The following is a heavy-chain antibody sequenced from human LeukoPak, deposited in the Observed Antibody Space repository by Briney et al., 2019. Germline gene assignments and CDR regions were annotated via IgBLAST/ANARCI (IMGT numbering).Heavy chain of an antibody. D-gene: IGHD3-22*01. CDR3: VRGYYAGRGHHFEY. V-gene: IGHV3-30*02. Sequence: GGSLRLPCAASGFTFSSYGMHWVRQAPGKGLEWVAFIRYDGSNKYYADSVKGRFTISRDNSRNTLYLQMSSLRAEDTAVYYCVRGYYAGRGHHFEYWGQGTLVTVSS. CDR2: IRYDGSNK. CDR1: GFTFSSYG. J-gene: IGHJ4*02.